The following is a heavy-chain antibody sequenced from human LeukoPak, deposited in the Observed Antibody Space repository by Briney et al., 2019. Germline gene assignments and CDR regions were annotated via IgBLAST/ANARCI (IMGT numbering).Heavy chain of an antibody. D-gene: IGHD4-11*01. CDR2: ISGSGTTI. J-gene: IGHJ3*02. V-gene: IGHV3-48*03. CDR1: GFTFSSYE. CDR3: ARSKRPDAFYI. Sequence: PGGSLRLSCAASGFTFSSYEMNWVRQAPGKGLEWVSYISGSGTTIHYTDSVKGRFTISRDNAKRSLYLQMNSLRAEDTAVYYCARSKRPDAFYIWGQGTLVTVSS.